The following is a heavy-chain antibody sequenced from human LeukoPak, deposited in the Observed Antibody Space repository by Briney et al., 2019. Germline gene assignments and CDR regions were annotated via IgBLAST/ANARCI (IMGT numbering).Heavy chain of an antibody. J-gene: IGHJ4*02. D-gene: IGHD3-9*01. Sequence: ASVKVSCKASGYTFTGYYMHWVRQAPGQGLEWMGWINPNSGGTNYAQKFQGRVTMTRDTSTSTAYMELSRLRSDDTAVYYCARVSGRVLTGYPDYWGQGTLVTVSS. V-gene: IGHV1-2*02. CDR2: INPNSGGT. CDR3: ARVSGRVLTGYPDY. CDR1: GYTFTGYY.